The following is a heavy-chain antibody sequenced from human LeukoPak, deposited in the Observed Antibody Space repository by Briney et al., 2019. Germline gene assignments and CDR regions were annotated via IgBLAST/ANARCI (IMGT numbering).Heavy chain of an antibody. Sequence: GRALRLSCAQSGFIFSRYGIRCVRQAPRKGGGWVGRICRVGRKEDYADSVKGRFTISRDHSKNPFYLQMNSLRAEDTAIYYCAKVTGDYYDTSGAFDYWGQGTLVTVSS. D-gene: IGHD3-22*01. J-gene: IGHJ4*02. CDR2: ICRVGRKE. CDR1: GFIFSRYG. V-gene: IGHV3-33*06. CDR3: AKVTGDYYDTSGAFDY.